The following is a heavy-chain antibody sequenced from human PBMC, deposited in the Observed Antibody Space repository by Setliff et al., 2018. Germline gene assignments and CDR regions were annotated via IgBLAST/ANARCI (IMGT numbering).Heavy chain of an antibody. CDR1: GFTFSSYS. CDR2: ISSSSSYI. V-gene: IGHV3-21*01. J-gene: IGHJ4*02. Sequence: GGSLRLSCAASGFTFSSYSMNWVRQAPGKGLEWVSSISSSSSYIYYADSVKGRFTISRDNAKNSLYLQMNSLRAEDTAVYYCARGPGDGDYEGYFDYWGQGTLVT. CDR3: ARGPGDGDYEGYFDY. D-gene: IGHD4-17*01.